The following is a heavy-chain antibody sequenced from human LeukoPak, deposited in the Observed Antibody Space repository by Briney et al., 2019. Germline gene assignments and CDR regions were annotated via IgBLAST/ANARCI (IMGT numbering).Heavy chain of an antibody. Sequence: GGSLRLSCAASGFTFRSYSMNWVRQAPGKGLEWVSAISGSGGSTYYADSVKGRFTIFRDNSKSTLYLQMNSLRAEDTAVYYCAKDRQPNAFDIWGQGTMVTVSS. CDR2: ISGSGGST. V-gene: IGHV3-23*01. CDR1: GFTFRSYS. D-gene: IGHD6-13*01. CDR3: AKDRQPNAFDI. J-gene: IGHJ3*02.